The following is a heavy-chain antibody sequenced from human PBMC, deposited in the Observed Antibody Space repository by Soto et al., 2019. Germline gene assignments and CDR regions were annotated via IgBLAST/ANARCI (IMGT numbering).Heavy chain of an antibody. CDR3: AKDLLAIYSSSWYYAFDI. J-gene: IGHJ3*02. CDR1: GFTFSSYA. V-gene: IGHV3-23*01. Sequence: EVQLLESGGGLVQPGGSLRLSCAASGFTFSSYAMSWVRQAPGKGLEWVSAISGSGGSTYYADSVKGRFTISRDNSKHTLYLQMNSLRAEDTAVYYCAKDLLAIYSSSWYYAFDIWGQGTMVTVSS. CDR2: ISGSGGST. D-gene: IGHD6-13*01.